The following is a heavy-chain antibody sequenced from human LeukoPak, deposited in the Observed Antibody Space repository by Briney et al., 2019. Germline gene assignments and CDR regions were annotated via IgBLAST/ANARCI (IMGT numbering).Heavy chain of an antibody. CDR1: GFPLSSYA. D-gene: IGHD1-1*01. CDR2: IRYDGSNK. V-gene: IGHV3-30*02. Sequence: GGSLRLSCAASGFPLSSYAMHWVRQAPGKGLEWVACIRYDGSNKYYADSVKGRFTISRDNSKNTLYLQMNSLRAEDTAVYYCAKFSGTIETIDYWGQGTLVTVSS. J-gene: IGHJ4*02. CDR3: AKFSGTIETIDY.